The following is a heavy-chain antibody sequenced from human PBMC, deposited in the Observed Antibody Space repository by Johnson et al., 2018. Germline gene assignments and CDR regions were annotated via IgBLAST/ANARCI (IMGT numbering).Heavy chain of an antibody. CDR2: ITWYRGST. J-gene: IGHJ6*04. CDR1: GFAFDDYA. CDR3: ASRYYYGSGSYFELEDYYYGMDV. Sequence: VRLVETGGGLVRPGRSLRLSCAASGFAFDDYARHWVRQAPGKGLEWVSGITWYRGSTAYEDSVKGRFTIPRDNAKNSLYPQMTSLRAEDTAVYYCASRYYYGSGSYFELEDYYYGMDVWGKGATVTVSS. V-gene: IGHV3-9*01. D-gene: IGHD3-10*01.